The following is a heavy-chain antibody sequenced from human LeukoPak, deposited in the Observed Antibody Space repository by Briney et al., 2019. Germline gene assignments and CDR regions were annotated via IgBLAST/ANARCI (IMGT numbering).Heavy chain of an antibody. CDR1: GFTFSSYG. CDR3: ANDLGSGRWGPDAFDI. Sequence: GGSLRLSCAASGFTFSSYGMHWVRQAPGKGLEWVAVIWYDGSNKYYADSVKGRFTISRDNSKNTLYLQMNSLRAEDTAVYYCANDLGSGRWGPDAFDIWGQGTMVTVSS. V-gene: IGHV3-33*06. J-gene: IGHJ3*02. CDR2: IWYDGSNK. D-gene: IGHD7-27*01.